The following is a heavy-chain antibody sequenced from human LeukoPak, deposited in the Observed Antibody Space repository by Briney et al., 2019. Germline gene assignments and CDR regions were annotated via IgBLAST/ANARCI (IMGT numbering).Heavy chain of an antibody. CDR3: AKSDPYYSSSWYEYFDY. CDR2: ISYDGSNK. V-gene: IGHV3-30*18. D-gene: IGHD6-13*01. Sequence: GGSLRLSCAASGFTLSSYGMHWVRQAPGKGLEWVAVISYDGSNKYYADSVKGRFTISRDNSKNTLYLQMNSLRAEDTAVYYCAKSDPYYSSSWYEYFDYWGQGTLVTVSS. CDR1: GFTLSSYG. J-gene: IGHJ4*02.